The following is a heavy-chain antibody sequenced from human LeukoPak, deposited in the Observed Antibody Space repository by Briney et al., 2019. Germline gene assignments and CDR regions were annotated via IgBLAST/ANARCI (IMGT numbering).Heavy chain of an antibody. CDR2: IWPDGSKK. CDR3: AKISSSAESNFDY. V-gene: IGHV3-33*08. Sequence: PGGSLRLSCAVSGFTFSSYEMNWVRQAPGKGLEWVAFIWPDGSKKYYADSVKGRFAISRENSKNTVYLQMNDLRPEDTALYFCAKISSSAESNFDYWGQGTLLTVSS. CDR1: GFTFSSYE. J-gene: IGHJ4*02. D-gene: IGHD6-25*01.